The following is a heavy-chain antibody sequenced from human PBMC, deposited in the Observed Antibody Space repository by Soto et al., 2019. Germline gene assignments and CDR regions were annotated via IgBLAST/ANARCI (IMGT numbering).Heavy chain of an antibody. CDR2: IYYSGST. J-gene: IGHJ6*02. CDR3: GRQPGHCGSTTCFCYYSVDV. Sequence: PSETLSLTCSVSGGSISSSSYSWGWIRQPPGKGLEWIGTIYYSGSTHYNPSLEGRVAISADTPNNQLSLRLSSVTAADTAVYYCGRQPGHCGSTTCFCYYSVDVWGQGTTVT. CDR1: GGSISSSSYS. D-gene: IGHD2-2*01. V-gene: IGHV4-39*01.